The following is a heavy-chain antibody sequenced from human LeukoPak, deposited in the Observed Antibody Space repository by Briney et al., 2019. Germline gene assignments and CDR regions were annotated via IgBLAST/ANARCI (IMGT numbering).Heavy chain of an antibody. CDR2: ISSSSSYI. V-gene: IGHV3-21*01. CDR3: ARDLRSDYYGSGSYDY. Sequence: GSLRLSCAASGFTFSSYSLNWVRQAPGKGLEWVSSISSSSSYIYYADSVKGRFTISRDNAKNSLYLQMNSLRAEDTAVYYCARDLRSDYYGSGSYDYWGQGTLVTVSS. J-gene: IGHJ4*02. D-gene: IGHD3-10*01. CDR1: GFTFSSYS.